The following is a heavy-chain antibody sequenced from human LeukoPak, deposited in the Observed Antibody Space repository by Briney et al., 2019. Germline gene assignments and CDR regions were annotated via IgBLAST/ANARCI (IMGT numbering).Heavy chain of an antibody. J-gene: IGHJ4*02. CDR2: IIPIFGTA. V-gene: IGHV1-69*13. D-gene: IGHD2-2*02. CDR3: ARGVVVPAAIRAQFFDY. Sequence: GASVKVSCKASGGTFSSYAISWVRQAPGQGLEWMGGIIPIFGTANYAQKFQGRVTITADESTSTAYMELSSLRSEDTAVYYCARGVVVPAAIRAQFFDYWGQGTLVTVSS. CDR1: GGTFSSYA.